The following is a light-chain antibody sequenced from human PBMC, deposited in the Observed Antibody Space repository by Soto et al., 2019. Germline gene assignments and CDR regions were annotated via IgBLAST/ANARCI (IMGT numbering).Light chain of an antibody. Sequence: QSVLTQPPSVSGAPGQTVTISCTGSSSNIGARYDVHWYRQLPGTAPKLLIYRDSNRPSGVPDRFSGSKSGTSASLAITGLQSEDDAYYYCLSFFISLSVRVFGRGTKLIVL. CDR2: RDS. V-gene: IGLV1-40*01. CDR3: LSFFISLSVRV. CDR1: SSNIGARYD. J-gene: IGLJ3*02.